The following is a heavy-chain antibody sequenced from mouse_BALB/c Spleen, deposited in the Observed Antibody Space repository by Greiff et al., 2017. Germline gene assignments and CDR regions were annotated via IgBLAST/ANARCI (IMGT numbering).Heavy chain of an antibody. CDR2: ISSGGSYT. Sequence: DVKLVESGGGLVKPGGSLKLSCAASGFTFSSYAMSWVRQTPEKRLEWVATISSGGSYTYYPDSVKGRFTISRDNAKNTLYLQMSSLRSEDTAMYYCARQGYYGKTGYFDVWGAGTTVTVSS. V-gene: IGHV5-9-3*01. J-gene: IGHJ1*01. CDR1: GFTFSSYA. CDR3: ARQGYYGKTGYFDV. D-gene: IGHD2-1*01.